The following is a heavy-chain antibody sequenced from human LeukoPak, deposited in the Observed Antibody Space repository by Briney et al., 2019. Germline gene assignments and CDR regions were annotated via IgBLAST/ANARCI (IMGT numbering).Heavy chain of an antibody. J-gene: IGHJ4*02. CDR2: IIPNFGTA. V-gene: IGHV1-69*06. CDR3: ARASTAEYSSGWYLGY. CDR1: GDTFSSYA. Sequence: ASVKVSCKASGDTFSSYAISWVRQAPGQGLEWMGGIIPNFGTANYAQKFQGRVTITADKSTSTAYMELRSLRSEDTAVYYCARASTAEYSSGWYLGYWGQGNLVTVSS. D-gene: IGHD6-19*01.